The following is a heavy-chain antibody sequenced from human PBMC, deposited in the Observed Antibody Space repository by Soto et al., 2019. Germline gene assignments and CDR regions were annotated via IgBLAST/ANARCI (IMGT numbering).Heavy chain of an antibody. Sequence: VASVKVSCKVSGYTLTELSMHWVRQAPGKGLEWMGGFDPEDGETIYAQKFQGRVTMTEDTSTDTAYMELSSLRSEDTAVYYCATDLMPRGVYCTSTSCQRPGFDRWGQGTLVTVSS. CDR3: ATDLMPRGVYCTSTSCQRPGFDR. V-gene: IGHV1-24*01. CDR2: FDPEDGET. CDR1: GYTLTELS. D-gene: IGHD2-2*01. J-gene: IGHJ5*02.